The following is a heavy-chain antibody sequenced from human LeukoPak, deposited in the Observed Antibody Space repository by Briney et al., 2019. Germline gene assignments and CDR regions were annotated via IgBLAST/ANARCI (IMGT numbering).Heavy chain of an antibody. J-gene: IGHJ4*02. D-gene: IGHD3-22*01. CDR1: GFTFDAYA. CDR3: ARSAYLDSSGYYFDF. V-gene: IGHV3-23*01. CDR2: LTNTGGTK. Sequence: CGSLTLSCTASGFTFDAYAMNWVRQAPGKGLEWVSGLTNTGGTKYYADSVKGRFSISRDNSKITVSLQMNSLSADDTAVYYCARSAYLDSSGYYFDFWGQGTLVTVFS.